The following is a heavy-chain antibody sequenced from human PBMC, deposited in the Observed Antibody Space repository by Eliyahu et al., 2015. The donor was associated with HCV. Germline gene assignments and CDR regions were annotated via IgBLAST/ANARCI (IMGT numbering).Heavy chain of an antibody. J-gene: IGHJ6*02. CDR3: ARGGRWNNLDYHYYFNMDV. D-gene: IGHD1/OR15-1a*01. CDR2: INHSGST. V-gene: IGHV4-34*01. CDR1: GESFIGFF. Sequence: QVQLQQWGAGLLKPSETLSLTCAVXGESFIGFFWNWIRQPPGKGLXWIGEINHSGSTRYNPSLKSRVIISVDTSESQFSLKLRSVTAADTAVYYCARGGRWNNLDYHYYFNMDVWGQGTTVTVSS.